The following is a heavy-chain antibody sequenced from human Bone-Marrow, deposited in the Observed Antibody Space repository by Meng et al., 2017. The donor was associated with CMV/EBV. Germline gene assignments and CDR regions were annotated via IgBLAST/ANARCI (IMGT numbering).Heavy chain of an antibody. CDR3: ARVGVVVVPAAIGGVYYYYGMDV. CDR2: TYHSGIS. V-gene: IGHV4-38-2*02. J-gene: IGHJ6*02. CDR1: TYSISSGYY. D-gene: IGHD2-2*02. Sequence: SETLSLTCTVSTYSISSGYYWGWIRQPPGKGLEWLGTTYHSGISFFNPSLKSRLTMSVDTSKNQFSLKLSSVTAADTAVYYCARVGVVVVPAAIGGVYYYYGMDVWGQGTTVTVSS.